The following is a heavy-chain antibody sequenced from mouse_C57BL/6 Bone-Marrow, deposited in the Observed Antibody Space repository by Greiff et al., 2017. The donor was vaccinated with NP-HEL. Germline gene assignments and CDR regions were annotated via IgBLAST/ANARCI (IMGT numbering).Heavy chain of an antibody. J-gene: IGHJ3*01. CDR3: ARGAQAPWFAY. V-gene: IGHV1-69*01. Sequence: QVQLKQSGAELVMPGASVKLSCKASGYTFTSYWMHWVKQRPGQGLEWIGEIDPSDSYTNYKQKLKGKSTLTVDKSSSTAYMQLSSLTSEDSAGYYCARGAQAPWFAYWGQGTRVTVSA. CDR1: GYTFTSYW. D-gene: IGHD3-2*02. CDR2: IDPSDSYT.